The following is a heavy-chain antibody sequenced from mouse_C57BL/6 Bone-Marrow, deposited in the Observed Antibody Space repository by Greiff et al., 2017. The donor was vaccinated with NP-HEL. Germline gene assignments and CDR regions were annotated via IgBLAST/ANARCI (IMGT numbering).Heavy chain of an antibody. Sequence: QVQLQQPGAELVRPGSSVKLSCKASGYTFTSYWMDWVKQRPGQGLEWIGNIYPSDSETHYNQKFKDKATLTVDKSSSTAYMQLSSLTSEDSAVYYCARERGYDDVDYWGQGTTLTVSS. J-gene: IGHJ2*01. D-gene: IGHD2-4*01. CDR2: IYPSDSET. V-gene: IGHV1-61*01. CDR1: GYTFTSYW. CDR3: ARERGYDDVDY.